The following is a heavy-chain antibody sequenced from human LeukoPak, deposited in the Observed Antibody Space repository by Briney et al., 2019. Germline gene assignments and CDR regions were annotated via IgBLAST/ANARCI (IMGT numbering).Heavy chain of an antibody. V-gene: IGHV4-59*01. CDR1: GGSISSYY. J-gene: IGHJ4*02. D-gene: IGHD6-19*01. CDR2: NYYSGST. Sequence: PSETMSLTCTVSGGSISSYYWSWIRQPPGKGLEWIGDNYYSGSTNYNPSLKSRVTISVDTSKNQFSLKLSAVTAADTAVYYCARVLGYSSGWYGRYFDYWGQGTLVTVSS. CDR3: ARVLGYSSGWYGRYFDY.